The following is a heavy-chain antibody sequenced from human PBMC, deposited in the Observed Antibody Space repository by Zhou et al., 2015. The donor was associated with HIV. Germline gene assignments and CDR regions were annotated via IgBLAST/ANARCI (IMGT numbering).Heavy chain of an antibody. D-gene: IGHD2-15*01. CDR3: ARDSAVVGAGYYYYGMDV. CDR1: GGTFSSYA. Sequence: QVQLVQSGAEVKKPGSSVKVSCKASGGTFSSYAISWVRQAPGQGLEWMGGIIPIFGTANYAQKFQGRVTITADESTSTAYMELSSLRSEDTAVYYCARDSAVVGAGYYYYGMDVWGQGTTVTVSS. J-gene: IGHJ6*02. V-gene: IGHV1-69*01. CDR2: IIPIFGTA.